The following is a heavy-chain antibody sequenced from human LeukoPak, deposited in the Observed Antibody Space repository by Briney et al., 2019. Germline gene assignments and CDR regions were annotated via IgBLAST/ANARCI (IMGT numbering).Heavy chain of an antibody. V-gene: IGHV1-2*02. CDR1: GYTFTGYY. Sequence: GASVKVSCKTSGYTFTGYYMHWVRQAPGQGLEWMGWINPNSGGTNYAQKFQGRVTMTRDTSISTAYMELSRLRSDDTAVYYCARDVEMATIPQIPYDYWGQGTLVTVSS. CDR3: ARDVEMATIPQIPYDY. J-gene: IGHJ4*02. D-gene: IGHD5-24*01. CDR2: INPNSGGT.